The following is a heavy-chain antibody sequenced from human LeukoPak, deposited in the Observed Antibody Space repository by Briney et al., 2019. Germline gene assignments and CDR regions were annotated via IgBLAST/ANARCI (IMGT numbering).Heavy chain of an antibody. V-gene: IGHV4-61*02. CDR2: IYTSGST. D-gene: IGHD3-3*01. CDR3: AREFYDFWRTTPFDP. CDR1: GGSISSGSYY. Sequence: SETLSLTCTVSGGSISSGSYYWSWIRQPAGKGLEWIGRIYTSGSTNYNPSLKSRVTISVDTSKNQFSLKLSSVTAADTAVYYCAREFYDFWRTTPFDPWGQGTLVTVSS. J-gene: IGHJ5*02.